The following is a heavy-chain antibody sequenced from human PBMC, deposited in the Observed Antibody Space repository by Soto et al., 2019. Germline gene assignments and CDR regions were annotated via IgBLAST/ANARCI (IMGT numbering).Heavy chain of an antibody. D-gene: IGHD1-26*01. V-gene: IGHV3-48*01. Sequence: GGSLRLSCAASGFTFSSYSMNWVRQAPGKGLEWVSYISSSSSTIYYADSVKGRFTISRDNAKNSLYLQMNSLRAEDTAVYYCAREGDGWELSLRLWGQGTLVTVSS. J-gene: IGHJ4*02. CDR2: ISSSSSTI. CDR3: AREGDGWELSLRL. CDR1: GFTFSSYS.